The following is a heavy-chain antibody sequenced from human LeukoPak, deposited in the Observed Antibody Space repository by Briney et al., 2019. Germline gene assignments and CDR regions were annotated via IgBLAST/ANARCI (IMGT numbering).Heavy chain of an antibody. CDR3: ASHKMGYIVVVPVGFDY. CDR1: GGSFSGYY. Sequence: PSETLSLTCAVYGGSFSGYYWSWFRQPPGKGLEWIGEINHSGSTKYNPSLKSRVTISVDTSKSQFSLKVTSVTAADTAVYYCASHKMGYIVVVPVGFDYWGQGRLVTVSS. CDR2: INHSGST. D-gene: IGHD2-2*01. J-gene: IGHJ4*02. V-gene: IGHV4-34*01.